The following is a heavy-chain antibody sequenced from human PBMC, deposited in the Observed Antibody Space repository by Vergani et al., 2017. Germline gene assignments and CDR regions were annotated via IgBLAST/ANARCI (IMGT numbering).Heavy chain of an antibody. D-gene: IGHD6-13*01. Sequence: QVQLQESGPGLVKPSETLSLTCTVSGGSISNYYWTWIRQPPGKGLEWIGYMYYSGRTNYNPSLKSRVTMLVDTSKNQFSLKLTSVTAADKAVYFCARLQFGAAAPDYWGQGTLVIVSS. CDR2: MYYSGRT. J-gene: IGHJ4*02. V-gene: IGHV4-59*01. CDR1: GGSISNYY. CDR3: ARLQFGAAAPDY.